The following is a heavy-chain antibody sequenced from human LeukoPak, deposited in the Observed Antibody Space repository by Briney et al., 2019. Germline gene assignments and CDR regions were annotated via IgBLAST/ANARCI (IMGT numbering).Heavy chain of an antibody. V-gene: IGHV3-23*01. CDR3: ATVAYCGGDCYSTYFDY. J-gene: IGHJ4*02. D-gene: IGHD2-21*01. CDR1: GFTFSSYA. CDR2: ISGSGCST. Sequence: GGSLRLSCAASGFTFSSYAMSWVRQAPGKGLEGVSGISGSGCSTHYADSVQGRFTISRDNSKNTPYLQMNSLRVEDTAVYYCATVAYCGGDCYSTYFDYWGQGTLVTVSS.